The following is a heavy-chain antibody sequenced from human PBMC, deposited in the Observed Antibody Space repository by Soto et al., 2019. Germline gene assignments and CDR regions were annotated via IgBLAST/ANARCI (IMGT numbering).Heavy chain of an antibody. Sequence: SSAMFFCKHPAATFSRHDFSCVRKPPGQGLEWMGGIIPIFGTANYAQKFQGRVTITADESTSTAYMELSSLRSEDTAVYYCAREGGYGGNSWFDYWGQGTLVTVSS. V-gene: IGHV1-69*13. CDR1: AATFSRHD. CDR2: IIPIFGTA. D-gene: IGHD4-17*01. J-gene: IGHJ4*02. CDR3: AREGGYGGNSWFDY.